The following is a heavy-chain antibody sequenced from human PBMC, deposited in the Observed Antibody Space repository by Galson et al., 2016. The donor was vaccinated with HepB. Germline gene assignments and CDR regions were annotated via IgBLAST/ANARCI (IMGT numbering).Heavy chain of an antibody. D-gene: IGHD4-17*01. Sequence: SLRLSCAASGFPFRDFAMTWVRQTPGKGLEWVSAISYNSGDETYFADSVRGRFTISRDNSKDTLYLQMNSLRVEDTAVYFCAKVPYGDYASAFDSWGQGTLVTVSS. J-gene: IGHJ4*02. CDR2: ISYNSGDET. V-gene: IGHV3-23*01. CDR1: GFPFRDFA. CDR3: AKVPYGDYASAFDS.